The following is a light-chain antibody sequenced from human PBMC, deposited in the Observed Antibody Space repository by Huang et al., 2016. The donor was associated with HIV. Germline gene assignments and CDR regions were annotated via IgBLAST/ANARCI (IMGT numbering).Light chain of an antibody. V-gene: IGKV1-39*01. J-gene: IGKJ2*01. CDR2: AAS. CDR1: QGISSY. CDR3: QETYSIPYT. Sequence: DIQMTQSPSSLSASVGDRVTITCRASQGISSYLNWYQQKPGKAPKLLIYAASTLQSGVPARFSGSGSGTDFTLTISSLQPADSATYYCQETYSIPYTFGQGTKLEIK.